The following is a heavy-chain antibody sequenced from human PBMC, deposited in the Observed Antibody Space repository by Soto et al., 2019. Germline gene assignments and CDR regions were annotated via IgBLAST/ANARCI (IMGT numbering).Heavy chain of an antibody. CDR2: IIPILGIA. Sequence: QVQLVQSGAEVKKPGSSVKVSCKASGGTFSSYTISWVRQAPGQGLEWMGRIIPILGIANYAQKFQGRVTITADKSTSTAYMELSSLRSEDTTVDYCARGPPVGTPPDVWGQGTTVTVSS. D-gene: IGHD1-26*01. J-gene: IGHJ6*02. CDR1: GGTFSSYT. V-gene: IGHV1-69*02. CDR3: ARGPPVGTPPDV.